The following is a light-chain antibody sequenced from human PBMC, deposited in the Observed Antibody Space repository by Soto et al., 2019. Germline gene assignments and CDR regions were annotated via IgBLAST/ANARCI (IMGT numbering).Light chain of an antibody. Sequence: EIVLTQSPGTLSLSPGERATLSCRASQSVNSNFLAWFQQKPGQAPRLLIYATSSRATDIPDRFSGSGSGKDFTLTISRLEPEDFAVYYCQQYDRSPWTFGQGTKVEIK. CDR1: QSVNSNF. V-gene: IGKV3-20*01. CDR3: QQYDRSPWT. J-gene: IGKJ1*01. CDR2: ATS.